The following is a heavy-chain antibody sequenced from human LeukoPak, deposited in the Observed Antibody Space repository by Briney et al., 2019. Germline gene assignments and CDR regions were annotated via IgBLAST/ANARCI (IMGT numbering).Heavy chain of an antibody. Sequence: GASVKVSCKASGYTFTGYYMHWVRQAPGQGLEWMGWINPNSGGTNYAQKFQGRVTMTRDTSISTAYMELSRLRSDGTAVYYCARVRYSSGWYDCPYWGQGTLVTVSS. CDR3: ARVRYSSGWYDCPY. D-gene: IGHD6-19*01. V-gene: IGHV1-2*02. CDR2: INPNSGGT. J-gene: IGHJ4*02. CDR1: GYTFTGYY.